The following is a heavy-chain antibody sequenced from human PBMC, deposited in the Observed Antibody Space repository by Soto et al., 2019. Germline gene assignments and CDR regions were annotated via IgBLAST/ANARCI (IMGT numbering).Heavy chain of an antibody. CDR3: ARGFTIFGVVRPASKHNWFDP. CDR1: GGSFSGYY. D-gene: IGHD3-3*01. V-gene: IGHV4-34*01. Sequence: SETLSLTCAVYGGSFSGYYWSWIRQPPGKGLEWIGEINHSGSTNYNPSLKSRVTISVDTSKNQFSLKLSSVTAADTAVYYCARGFTIFGVVRPASKHNWFDPWGQGTLVPVSS. CDR2: INHSGST. J-gene: IGHJ5*02.